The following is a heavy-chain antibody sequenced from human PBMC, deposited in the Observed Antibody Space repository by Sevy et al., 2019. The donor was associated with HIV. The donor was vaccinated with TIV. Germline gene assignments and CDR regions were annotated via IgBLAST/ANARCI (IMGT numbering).Heavy chain of an antibody. V-gene: IGHV1-69*13. CDR3: ANHDLYDPRGYSFDN. Sequence: ASVKVSCKASGGTFSNCAISWVRQAPGQGLEWMGGIIPLFGVSHYAQKFQGRVTITADESTSTAYMELSSLTSDDTAMYYCANHDLYDPRGYSFDNWGQGTLVTVSS. J-gene: IGHJ4*02. CDR2: IIPLFGVS. CDR1: GGTFSNCA. D-gene: IGHD3-22*01.